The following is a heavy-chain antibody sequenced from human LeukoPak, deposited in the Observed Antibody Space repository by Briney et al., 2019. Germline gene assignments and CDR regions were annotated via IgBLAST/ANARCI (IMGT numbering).Heavy chain of an antibody. CDR2: ISGSGGST. Sequence: PGRSLRLSCAASGFTFDDYAMHWVRQAPGKGLEWVSAISGSGGSTYYADSVKGRFTISRDNSKNTLYLQMNSLRAEDTAVYYCAKDHSGSYKRDWFDPWGQGTLVTVSS. D-gene: IGHD1-26*01. V-gene: IGHV3-23*01. J-gene: IGHJ5*02. CDR1: GFTFDDYA. CDR3: AKDHSGSYKRDWFDP.